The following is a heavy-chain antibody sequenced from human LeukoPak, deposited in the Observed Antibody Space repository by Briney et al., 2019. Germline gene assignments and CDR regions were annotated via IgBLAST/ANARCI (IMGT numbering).Heavy chain of an antibody. CDR3: AILPGYSSGWYEVNY. Sequence: PGGSLRLSCAASGFTFSSYVVSYVRQAPGEGLEGVAGLSGSGGSTYYAESVKRRFTISRDNSRNTLYLQMNSPRAEDTAVYYCAILPGYSSGWYEVNYWGQGTLVTVSS. CDR2: LSGSGGST. V-gene: IGHV3-23*01. D-gene: IGHD6-13*01. CDR1: GFTFSSYV. J-gene: IGHJ4*02.